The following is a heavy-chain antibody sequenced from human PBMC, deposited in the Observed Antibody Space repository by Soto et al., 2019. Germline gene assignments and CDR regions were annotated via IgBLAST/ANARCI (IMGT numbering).Heavy chain of an antibody. D-gene: IGHD3-22*01. V-gene: IGHV4-59*01. CDR2: IHHTGST. CDR3: ARSLDSSGFYFSNC. Sequence: SETLSLTCTVSGGFIISYYCIFIRHSPGKGLELIGYIHHTGSTNYNPSLKSRVTMSLDTSRNQFSLKLYSVAAADTAVYYCARSLDSSGFYFSNCWGQGTLVTVSS. CDR1: GGFIISYY. J-gene: IGHJ4*02.